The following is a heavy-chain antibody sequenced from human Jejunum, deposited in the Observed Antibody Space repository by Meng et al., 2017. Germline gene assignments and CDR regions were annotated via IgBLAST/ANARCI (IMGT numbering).Heavy chain of an antibody. Sequence: QVQLVESGGGVVQPGRSLRLSCAASGFTFSSYIMHWVRQAPGKGPEWVTAISHDGNTQYYADSVKGRFTISRDNSKNTLYLQMDSLRAEDTAVYYCAKLTTNWGQGTLVTVSS. V-gene: IGHV3-30*07. D-gene: IGHD1-14*01. J-gene: IGHJ4*02. CDR1: GFTFSSYI. CDR3: AKLTTN. CDR2: ISHDGNTQ.